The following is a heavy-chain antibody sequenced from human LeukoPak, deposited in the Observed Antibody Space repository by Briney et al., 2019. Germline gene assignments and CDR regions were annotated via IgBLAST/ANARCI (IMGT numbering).Heavy chain of an antibody. J-gene: IGHJ4*02. Sequence: GGSLRLSCAASGFTVSSNCMTWVRQAPGKGLEWVSLIYSAGGTYYTDSVKGRFTISRHSSKNTLYLQMNSLRAEDTAVYYCAGGLFASGSYYNFFDYWAQGTLVTVSS. V-gene: IGHV3-53*01. CDR3: AGGLFASGSYYNFFDY. D-gene: IGHD3-10*01. CDR1: GFTVSSNC. CDR2: IYSAGGT.